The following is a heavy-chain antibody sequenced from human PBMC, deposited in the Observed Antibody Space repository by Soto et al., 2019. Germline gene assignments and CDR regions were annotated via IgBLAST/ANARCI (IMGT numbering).Heavy chain of an antibody. Sequence: EVQLVESGGGLVKPGGSLRLSCAASGFTFSSYSMNWVRQAPGKGLEWVSSISSSSSYIYYADSVKGRFTISRDNAKNSLYLQMNSRRAEDTAVYYCARDFGIYDSSRADYWGQGTLVTVSS. J-gene: IGHJ4*02. D-gene: IGHD3-22*01. CDR1: GFTFSSYS. CDR2: ISSSSSYI. V-gene: IGHV3-21*01. CDR3: ARDFGIYDSSRADY.